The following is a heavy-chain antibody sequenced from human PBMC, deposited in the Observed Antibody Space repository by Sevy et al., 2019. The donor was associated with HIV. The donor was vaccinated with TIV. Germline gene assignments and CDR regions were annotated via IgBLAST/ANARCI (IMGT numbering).Heavy chain of an antibody. CDR2: IYYSGRT. V-gene: IGHV4-30-4*01. D-gene: IGHD3-3*01. Sequence: SETLSLTCSVSGGSISNADYYWSWIRQPPGKGLEWFGYIYYSGRTYYNPSLKSRISISVDTSRNQFSLSLDSVTAADTAVYYCARMKFWNGYFDYWGQGTLVTVSS. CDR3: ARMKFWNGYFDY. CDR1: GGSISNADYY. J-gene: IGHJ4*02.